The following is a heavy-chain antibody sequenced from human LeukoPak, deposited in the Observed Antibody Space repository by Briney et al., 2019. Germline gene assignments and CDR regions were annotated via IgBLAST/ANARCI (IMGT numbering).Heavy chain of an antibody. Sequence: PSETLSLTCTVSGGSISSYYWSWIRQPPGKGLEWIGYIYTSGSTNYNPSLKSRVTISVDTSKNQFSLKLSSVTAADTAVYYCRGYSSSFYYYYYMDVWGKGTTVTVSS. CDR1: GGSISSYY. CDR3: RGYSSSFYYYYYMDV. J-gene: IGHJ6*03. V-gene: IGHV4-4*09. D-gene: IGHD6-13*01. CDR2: IYTSGST.